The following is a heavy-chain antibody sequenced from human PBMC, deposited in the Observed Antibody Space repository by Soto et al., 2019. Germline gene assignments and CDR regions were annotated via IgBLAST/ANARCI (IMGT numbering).Heavy chain of an antibody. CDR1: GGSSSHSY. Sequence: SETLSLTCTVAGGSSSHSYWSWLRRSPGKGLEWIGYSHYGGATTYNPSLKSRVTISLGTPKNQFSLKLSSVTAADTALYYCARPGLENYGGNWFDPWGQGTLVTLSS. CDR2: SHYGGAT. J-gene: IGHJ5*02. V-gene: IGHV4-59*08. D-gene: IGHD1-7*01. CDR3: ARPGLENYGGNWFDP.